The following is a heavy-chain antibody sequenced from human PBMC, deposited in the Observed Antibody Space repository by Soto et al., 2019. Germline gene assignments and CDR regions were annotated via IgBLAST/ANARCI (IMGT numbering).Heavy chain of an antibody. CDR3: ARTDKGDYVPPRDN. CDR2: ITPFNDDN. J-gene: IGHJ4*02. CDR1: GYTFTTSG. D-gene: IGHD4-17*01. V-gene: IGHV1-18*01. Sequence: QIHLVQSGAEVKKPGASVRVSCKTSGYTFTTSGICWVRQAPGQGLEWMGWITPFNDDNNYAQNLQGRDTIPTEASTNTAYLERRSLTSDDTDVYYCARTDKGDYVPPRDNWGQGTLVTVSS.